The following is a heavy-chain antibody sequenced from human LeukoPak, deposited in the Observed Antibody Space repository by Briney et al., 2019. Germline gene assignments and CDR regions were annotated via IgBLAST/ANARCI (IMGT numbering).Heavy chain of an antibody. Sequence: GGSLRLSCAPSGLTFRIHAMHWARQAPGKGLEWVAVISYDGSNKYYADSVKGRFTISRDNSKNTLYLQMNSLRAEDTAVYYCARLNVLYAAYDAFDIWGQGTMVTVSS. D-gene: IGHD2-8*02. J-gene: IGHJ3*02. CDR2: ISYDGSNK. CDR3: ARLNVLYAAYDAFDI. CDR1: GLTFRIHA. V-gene: IGHV3-30*01.